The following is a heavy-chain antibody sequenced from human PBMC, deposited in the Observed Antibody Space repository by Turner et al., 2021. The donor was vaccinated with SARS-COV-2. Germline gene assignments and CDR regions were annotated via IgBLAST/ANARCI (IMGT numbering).Heavy chain of an antibody. CDR1: GFTFSNHG. Sequence: QVQLVESGGGVVQPGRSLRLSCAASGFTFSNHGGHWVRQAPGKGLEWVAVISYDGSNKYYADSVKGRFTISRDNSKNTLYLQMNSLRAEDTAVYYCAKSGGMYCSGGNCYSSYFDYWGQGTLVTVSS. D-gene: IGHD2-15*01. J-gene: IGHJ4*02. CDR3: AKSGGMYCSGGNCYSSYFDY. CDR2: ISYDGSNK. V-gene: IGHV3-30*18.